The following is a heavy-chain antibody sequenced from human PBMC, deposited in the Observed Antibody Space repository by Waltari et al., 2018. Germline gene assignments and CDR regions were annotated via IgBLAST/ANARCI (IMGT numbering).Heavy chain of an antibody. CDR2: IIPIFGTA. D-gene: IGHD5-12*01. CDR3: ATAMIVATIRTYYFDY. J-gene: IGHJ4*02. V-gene: IGHV1-69*12. CDR1: GATFSSYA. Sequence: QVQLVQSGAEVKKPGSSVKVSCKASGATFSSYAIGWVRQAPGQGLEWMGGIIPIFGTANYAQKFQGRVTITADESTSTAYMELSSLRSEDTAVYYCATAMIVATIRTYYFDYWGQGTLVTVSS.